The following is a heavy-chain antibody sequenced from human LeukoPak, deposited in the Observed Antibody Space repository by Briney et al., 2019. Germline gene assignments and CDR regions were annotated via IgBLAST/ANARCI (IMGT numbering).Heavy chain of an antibody. D-gene: IGHD1-26*01. CDR1: GGSFSGYY. Sequence: SETLSLTCAVYGGSFSGYYWSWIRQPPGKGLEWIVEINHSGSTNYNPSLKSRVTISVDTSKNQFSLKLRPVTAADTAVYYCARYSGSYSGFQYWGQGPLVTVSS. V-gene: IGHV4-34*01. CDR3: ARYSGSYSGFQY. CDR2: INHSGST. J-gene: IGHJ1*01.